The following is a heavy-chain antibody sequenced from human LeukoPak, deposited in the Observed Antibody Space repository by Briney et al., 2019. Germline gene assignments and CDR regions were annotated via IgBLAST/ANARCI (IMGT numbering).Heavy chain of an antibody. CDR2: IYYSGST. D-gene: IGHD2-15*01. CDR3: ARLSVAARVVDH. J-gene: IGHJ4*02. V-gene: IGHV4-30-4*08. CDR1: GGSISSGDYY. Sequence: SQTLSLTCTVSGGSISSGDYYWSWIRQPPGKGLEWIGYIYYSGSTYYNPSLKSRVTISVDTSKNQFSLKLSSVTAADTAVYYCARLSVAARVVDHWGQGTLVTVSS.